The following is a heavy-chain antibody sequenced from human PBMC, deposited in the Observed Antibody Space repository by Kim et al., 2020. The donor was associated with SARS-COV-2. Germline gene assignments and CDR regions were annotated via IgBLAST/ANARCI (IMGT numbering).Heavy chain of an antibody. CDR2: IYPGDSDT. CDR1: GYSFSSNW. J-gene: IGHJ4*02. V-gene: IGHV5-51*01. Sequence: GESLKISCKGSGYSFSSNWIGWVRQMPGKSLEWMGIIYPGDSDTRYSPSFQGQVTISADKSITTAYLQWSSLKASDTAMYYCVRHVDHDSGGYYYWGQGTLVTVSS. CDR3: VRHVDHDSGGYYY. D-gene: IGHD3-22*01.